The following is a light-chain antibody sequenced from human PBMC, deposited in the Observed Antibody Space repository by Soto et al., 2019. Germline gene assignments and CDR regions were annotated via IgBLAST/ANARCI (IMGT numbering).Light chain of an antibody. J-gene: IGKJ1*01. V-gene: IGKV3-15*01. CDR1: QSLSTN. CDR3: QQYTNWPPWT. CDR2: GAS. Sequence: EIVMTQSPATLSVSPGERATLSCRASQSLSTNLAWYQQKPGQSPRLLIYGASTRAPGVPARFSGSGSGTEFTLTISSLQSEDFAVYYCQQYTNWPPWTFGQGTKVVIK.